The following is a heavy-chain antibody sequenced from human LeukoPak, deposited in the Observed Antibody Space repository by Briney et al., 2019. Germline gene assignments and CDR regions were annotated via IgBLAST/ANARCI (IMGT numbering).Heavy chain of an antibody. CDR3: ARDGAQQLDYYYYHYGMDV. D-gene: IGHD6-13*01. CDR2: ISAYNGNT. CDR1: GYTFTSYG. V-gene: IGHV1-18*04. Sequence: ASVKVSCKASGYTFTSYGISWVRQAPGQGLEWMGWISAYNGNTNYAQKLQGRVTMTTDTSTSTAYMELRSLRSDDTAVYYCARDGAQQLDYYYYHYGMDVWGKGTTVTVSS. J-gene: IGHJ6*04.